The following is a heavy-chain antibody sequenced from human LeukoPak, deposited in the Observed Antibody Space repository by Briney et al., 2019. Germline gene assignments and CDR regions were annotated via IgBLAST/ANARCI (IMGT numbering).Heavy chain of an antibody. CDR1: GFTFSSYW. D-gene: IGHD3-10*01. V-gene: IGHV3-21*05. J-gene: IGHJ4*02. Sequence: GGSLRLSCAASGFTFSSYWMSWVRQAPGKGLEWVSYISSSSSYTNYADSVKGRFTISRDNAKNSLYLQMNSLRAEDTAVYYCARAITMVRGVNHDYFDYWGQGTLVTVSS. CDR2: ISSSSSYT. CDR3: ARAITMVRGVNHDYFDY.